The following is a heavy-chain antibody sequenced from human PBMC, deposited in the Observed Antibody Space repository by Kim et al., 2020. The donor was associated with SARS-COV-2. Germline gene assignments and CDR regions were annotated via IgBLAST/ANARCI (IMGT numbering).Heavy chain of an antibody. J-gene: IGHJ4*02. D-gene: IGHD1-20*01. Sequence: NEKYYRDSVKGRFTISRDNAKNSLHLQMNGLRAEDTAVYYCARVNNIFDYWGQGTLVTVSS. V-gene: IGHV3-7*03. CDR2: NEK. CDR3: ARVNNIFDY.